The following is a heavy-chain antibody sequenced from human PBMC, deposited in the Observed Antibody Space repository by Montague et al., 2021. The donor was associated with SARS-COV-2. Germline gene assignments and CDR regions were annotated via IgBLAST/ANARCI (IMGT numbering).Heavy chain of an antibody. CDR3: ARDPLKITIFGVDNYYYYGMDV. J-gene: IGHJ6*02. CDR1: GSSISSGGYY. V-gene: IGHV4-31*03. CDR2: IYYSGST. D-gene: IGHD3-3*01. Sequence: TLSLTCTVSGSSISSGGYYWSWIRQHPGKGLEWIGYIYYSGSTYYNPSLKSRVTISVDTSKNQFSLKLSSVTAADTAVYYCARDPLKITIFGVDNYYYYGMDVWGQGTTVTVSS.